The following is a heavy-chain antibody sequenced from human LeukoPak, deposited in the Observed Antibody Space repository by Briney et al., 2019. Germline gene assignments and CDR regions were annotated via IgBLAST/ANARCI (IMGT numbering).Heavy chain of an antibody. CDR2: INHSGST. D-gene: IGHD2-15*01. Sequence: PSETLSLTCAVYGGSFSGYYWSWIRQPPGKGLEWIGVINHSGSTNYNPSLKSRVTISVDTSKNQFSLKLSSVTAADTAVYYCARGGIVVVVAATGWFDPWGQGTLVTVSS. CDR3: ARGGIVVVVAATGWFDP. V-gene: IGHV4-34*01. CDR1: GGSFSGYY. J-gene: IGHJ5*02.